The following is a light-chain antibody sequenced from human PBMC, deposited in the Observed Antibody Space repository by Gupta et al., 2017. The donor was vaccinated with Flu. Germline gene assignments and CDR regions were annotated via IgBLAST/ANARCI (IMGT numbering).Light chain of an antibody. CDR2: EVS. Sequence: QPVLTQPASVSGSPGQSITISCFGGSTDIGGYDYVSWYQKYPDKTPRFLIYEVSHRPSGISSRFAGSKSGNTASLTISGLQAEDEAIYYCSSYRQGGTIAVGTGTRVTVL. CDR3: SSYRQGGTIA. V-gene: IGLV2-14*01. CDR1: STDIGGYDY. J-gene: IGLJ1*01.